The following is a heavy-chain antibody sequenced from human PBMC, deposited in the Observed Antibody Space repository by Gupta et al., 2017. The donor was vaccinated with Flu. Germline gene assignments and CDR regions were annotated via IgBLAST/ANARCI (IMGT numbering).Heavy chain of an antibody. CDR2: ISSTSTYI. V-gene: IGHV3-21*01. CDR3: SRDRNYFDNMGWFDP. J-gene: IGHJ5*02. D-gene: IGHD3-9*01. Sequence: MNWGRQAPGKGLEWVSSISSTSTYIYYADSVKGRFTISRDNAKNSLYLQMNSLRAEDTAVYSCSRDRNYFDNMGWFDPWGQGTLVTVS.